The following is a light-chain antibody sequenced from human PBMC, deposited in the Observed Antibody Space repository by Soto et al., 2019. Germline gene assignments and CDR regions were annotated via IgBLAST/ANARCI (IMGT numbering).Light chain of an antibody. CDR1: SRDVGGYNY. V-gene: IGLV2-14*01. CDR2: EVS. J-gene: IGLJ2*01. CDR3: SSYTSSSTSVI. Sequence: QSALTQPASVSGSPGQSITISCTGTSRDVGGYNYVSWYQQHPDKAPKLIIFEVSNRPSGISCRFSGSKSGNTASLTISGRQAEDEADYYCSSYTSSSTSVIFGRGTKLTVL.